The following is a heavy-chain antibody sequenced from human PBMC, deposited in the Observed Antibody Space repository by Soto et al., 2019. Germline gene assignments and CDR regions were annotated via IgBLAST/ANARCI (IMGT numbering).Heavy chain of an antibody. CDR1: GGTFSSYA. CDR3: AGDGEDKAYLLVY. D-gene: IGHD5-18*01. J-gene: IGHJ4*02. V-gene: IGHV1-69*01. CDR2: IIPIFGTA. Sequence: QVQLVQSGAEVKKPGSSVKVSCKASGGTFSSYAISWVRQAPGQGLEWMGGIIPIFGTANYAQKFQGRVTVTADESTSSAYVELSSLRSEDTAVYYWAGDGEDKAYLLVYWGQGTLVTVSS.